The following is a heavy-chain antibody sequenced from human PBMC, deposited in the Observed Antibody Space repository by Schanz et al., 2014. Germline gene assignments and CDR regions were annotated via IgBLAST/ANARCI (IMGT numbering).Heavy chain of an antibody. D-gene: IGHD5-12*01. V-gene: IGHV3-53*01. CDR3: ARDGGRDGYNLAFDV. J-gene: IGHJ3*01. CDR2: MYINSGST. CDR1: GFTVNTNY. Sequence: EVQLVESGGGLIQPGGSLRLSCAVSGFTVNTNYMSWVRQAPGKGLEWISSMYINSGSTQYADSVKGRFIISRDSSKNTLFLQMNGLRAEDTAVYFCARDGGRDGYNLAFDVWGQGTLVTVSS.